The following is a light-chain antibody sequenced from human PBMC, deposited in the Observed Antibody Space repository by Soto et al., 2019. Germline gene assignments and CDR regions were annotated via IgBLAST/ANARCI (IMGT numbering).Light chain of an antibody. V-gene: IGKV1-6*01. Sequence: AIQMTQSPSSVSASVGDRITITCRASQDIRNDLGWYQQKPGKAPQLLIYAASTLQTGVPSRFSGSGSGTDFTLTISSLQPDDFATYSCQQNYSATWTFGQGTKVDIK. CDR3: QQNYSATWT. CDR1: QDIRND. CDR2: AAS. J-gene: IGKJ1*01.